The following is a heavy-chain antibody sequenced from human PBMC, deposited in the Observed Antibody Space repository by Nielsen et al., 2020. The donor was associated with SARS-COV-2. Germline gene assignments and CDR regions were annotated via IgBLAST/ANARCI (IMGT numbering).Heavy chain of an antibody. CDR1: PYLFNNHW. D-gene: IGHD4-23*01. Sequence: GESLKISCQGSPYLFNNHWVAWVRQMPGKGLEWLGIIFPHDLETVYSPSFQGQVTISAAKSSNIAYLQWSSLKASDTAMYFCARGDHDNSLFDYWGQGTLVTVSS. V-gene: IGHV5-51*01. CDR3: ARGDHDNSLFDY. CDR2: IFPHDLET. J-gene: IGHJ4*02.